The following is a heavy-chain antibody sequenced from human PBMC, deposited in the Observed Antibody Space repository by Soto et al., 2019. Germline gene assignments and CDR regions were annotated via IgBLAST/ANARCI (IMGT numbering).Heavy chain of an antibody. V-gene: IGHV3-15*01. CDR2: IKSKTDGGTT. D-gene: IGHD3-10*01. CDR1: GFTFSNAW. J-gene: IGHJ6*03. Sequence: GGSLRLSCAASGFTFSNAWMSWVRQAPGKGLEWVGRIKSKTDGGTTDYAGPVKGRFTISRDDSKNTLYLQMNSLKTEDTAVYYCTTDQITMVRGVIETYMDVWGKGTTVTVSS. CDR3: TTDQITMVRGVIETYMDV.